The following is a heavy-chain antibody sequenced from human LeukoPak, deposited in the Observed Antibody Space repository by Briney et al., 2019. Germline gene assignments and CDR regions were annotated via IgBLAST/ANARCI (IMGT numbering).Heavy chain of an antibody. J-gene: IGHJ6*03. CDR2: MNPNSGNT. V-gene: IGHV1-8*03. Sequence: ASVKVSCKASGYTFTSYDINWVRQATGQGLEWMGWMNPNSGNTGYAQKFQGRVTITRNTSISTAYMELSSLRSEDTAAYYCASAVRLGLSRGYYYYMDVWGKGTTVTVSS. CDR1: GYTFTSYD. CDR3: ASAVRLGLSRGYYYYMDV. D-gene: IGHD4-17*01.